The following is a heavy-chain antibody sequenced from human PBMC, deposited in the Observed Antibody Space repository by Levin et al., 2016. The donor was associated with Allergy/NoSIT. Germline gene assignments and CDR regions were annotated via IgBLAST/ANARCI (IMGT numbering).Heavy chain of an antibody. V-gene: IGHV3-15*01. Sequence: WIRQPPGKGLEWVGRIKSKTDGGTTDYAAPVKGRFTISRDDSKNTLYLQMNSLKTEDTAVYYCTTDSVRRQLLSYYYYGMDVWGQGTTVTVSS. CDR3: TTDSVRRQLLSYYYYGMDV. CDR2: IKSKTDGGTT. J-gene: IGHJ6*02. D-gene: IGHD2-2*01.